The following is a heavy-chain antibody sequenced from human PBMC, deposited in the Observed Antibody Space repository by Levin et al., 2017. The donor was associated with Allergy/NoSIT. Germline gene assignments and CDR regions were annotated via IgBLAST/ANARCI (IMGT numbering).Heavy chain of an antibody. CDR3: ARGQWLAEIDY. Sequence: WGSLRLSCAASEFTFSRYGMNWVRQAPAKGLVWVAFIWYDGTKKYYAASVKGRFTISRDNSKNTLYLQMNSLRAEYMAVYYCARGQWLAEIDYWGQGTLVTVSS. CDR2: IWYDGTKK. V-gene: IGHV3-33*01. D-gene: IGHD6-19*01. CDR1: EFTFSRYG. J-gene: IGHJ4*02.